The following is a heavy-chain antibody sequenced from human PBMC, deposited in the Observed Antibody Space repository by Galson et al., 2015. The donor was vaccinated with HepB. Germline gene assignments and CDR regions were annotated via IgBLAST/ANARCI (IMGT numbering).Heavy chain of an antibody. CDR2: ISGSGVGST. Sequence: SLRLSCAASGFTFSSFSNYAMSWVRQAPGKGLEWVSAISGSGVGSTYYADSVKGRFTISRDNSKNTVYLQMNSLRAEDTAVYYCAKGSGRDDWFDPWGQGTLVTVSS. J-gene: IGHJ5*02. V-gene: IGHV3-23*01. CDR3: AKGSGRDDWFDP. D-gene: IGHD2-15*01. CDR1: GFTFSSFSNYA.